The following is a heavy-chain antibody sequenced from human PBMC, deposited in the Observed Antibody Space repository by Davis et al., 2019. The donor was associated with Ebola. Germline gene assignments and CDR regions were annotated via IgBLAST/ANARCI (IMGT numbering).Heavy chain of an antibody. Sequence: GESLKISCAASGFTFSNAWMSWVRQAPGKGLEWVGRIKSKTDGGTTDYAAPVKGRFTISRDDSKNTLYLQMNSLKTEDTAVYYCTTVGGYSYGAPDYWGQGTLVTVSS. J-gene: IGHJ4*02. CDR3: TTVGGYSYGAPDY. V-gene: IGHV3-15*01. D-gene: IGHD5-18*01. CDR2: IKSKTDGGTT. CDR1: GFTFSNAW.